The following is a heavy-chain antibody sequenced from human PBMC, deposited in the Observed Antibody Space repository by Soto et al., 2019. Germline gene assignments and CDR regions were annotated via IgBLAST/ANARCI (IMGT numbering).Heavy chain of an antibody. J-gene: IGHJ4*02. CDR2: INHSGST. V-gene: IGHV4-34*01. Sequence: SETLSLTCAVYGGSFSGYYWSWIRQPPGKGLEWIGEINHSGSTNYNPSLKSRVTISVDTSKNQFSLKLSSVTAADTAVYYCATSPLISSGYSAPRFWGQGTLVTVSS. CDR1: GGSFSGYY. CDR3: ATSPLISSGYSAPRF. D-gene: IGHD3-22*01.